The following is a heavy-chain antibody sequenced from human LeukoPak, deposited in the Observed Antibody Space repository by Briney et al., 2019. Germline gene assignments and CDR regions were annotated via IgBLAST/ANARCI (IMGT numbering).Heavy chain of an antibody. J-gene: IGHJ4*02. Sequence: SETPSLTCSVSGGSISTYYWSWIRQPAGKGLEWIGRIYTTGGTNYNPSLKSRVTMSVDTSKNQFSLKLSSVTAADTAVYYCARVDDYDLRFDYWGQGTLVTVSS. CDR2: IYTTGGT. CDR3: ARVDDYDLRFDY. V-gene: IGHV4-4*07. D-gene: IGHD4-17*01. CDR1: GGSISTYY.